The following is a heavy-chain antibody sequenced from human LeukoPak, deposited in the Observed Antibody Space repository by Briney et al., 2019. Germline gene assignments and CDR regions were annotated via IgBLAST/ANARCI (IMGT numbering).Heavy chain of an antibody. CDR3: ARDRKYYYHMDV. D-gene: IGHD1-14*01. Sequence: SETLSLTCTVSGGSISSGTYSWAWIRQPPGRGLEWIGTIYHSGSTYYNPSLKTRVTISVDTSKNQFSLNLTSLTAADTAVYYCARDRKYYYHMDVWGKGTTVTVSS. J-gene: IGHJ6*03. CDR1: GGSISSGTYS. V-gene: IGHV4-39*07. CDR2: IYHSGST.